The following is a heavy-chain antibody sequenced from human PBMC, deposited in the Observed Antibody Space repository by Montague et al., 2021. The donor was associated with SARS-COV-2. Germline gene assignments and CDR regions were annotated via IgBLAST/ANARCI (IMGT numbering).Heavy chain of an antibody. CDR3: ARQPTRGITIFGVVTDYGMDV. J-gene: IGHJ6*02. D-gene: IGHD3-3*01. V-gene: IGHV4-39*01. CDR1: GGSISSSSYY. CDR2: IDYSGXT. Sequence: SETLSLTCTVSGGSISSSSYYWGWIRQPPGKGLEWIGYIDYSGXTXYXXXXKXRVTISVDTSKNQFSLKLSSVTAADTAVYYCARQPTRGITIFGVVTDYGMDVWGQGTTVTVSS.